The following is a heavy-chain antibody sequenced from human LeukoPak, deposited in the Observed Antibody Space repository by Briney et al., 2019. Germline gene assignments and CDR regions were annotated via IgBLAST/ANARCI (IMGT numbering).Heavy chain of an antibody. CDR3: ARKQFREYYFDY. Sequence: SETLSPTCTVSGGSISSYYWSWIRQPPGKGLEWIGYIYFTGSTNYNPSLKSRVTISVDTSKNQFSLKLSSVTAADTAVYYCARKQFREYYFDYWGQGTLVTVSS. D-gene: IGHD3-10*01. J-gene: IGHJ4*02. CDR1: GGSISSYY. CDR2: IYFTGST. V-gene: IGHV4-59*08.